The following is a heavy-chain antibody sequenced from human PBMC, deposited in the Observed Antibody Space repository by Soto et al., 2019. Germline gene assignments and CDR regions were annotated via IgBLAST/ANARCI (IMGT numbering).Heavy chain of an antibody. CDR1: GFTFSGYS. J-gene: IGHJ4*02. Sequence: EVQLVESGGGLVKPGGSLRLSCAASGFTFSGYSMNWVRQAPGKGLEWVSSISSSSSYIYYADSLKGRFTISRDNAKNSLYLQMNSLRAEDTAVYYCARDWYYSDYASYSFDYWGQGTLVTVSS. V-gene: IGHV3-21*01. CDR2: ISSSSSYI. CDR3: ARDWYYSDYASYSFDY. D-gene: IGHD4-17*01.